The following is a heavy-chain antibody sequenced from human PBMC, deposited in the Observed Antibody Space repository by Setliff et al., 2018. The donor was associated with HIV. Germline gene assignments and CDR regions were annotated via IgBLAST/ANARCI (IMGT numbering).Heavy chain of an antibody. J-gene: IGHJ6*03. CDR1: GGSVSSSNW. Sequence: SETLSLTCAVSGGSVSSSNWWSWVRQPPGKGLEWIGEISQSGSTNYNPSLKSRVTISVDTSKNQFSLKLRSVTAADTAIYYCARSDLDNGSGYFDYYSYYMDVWGRGTTVTVSS. V-gene: IGHV4-4*02. D-gene: IGHD3-22*01. CDR3: ARSDLDNGSGYFDYYSYYMDV. CDR2: ISQSGST.